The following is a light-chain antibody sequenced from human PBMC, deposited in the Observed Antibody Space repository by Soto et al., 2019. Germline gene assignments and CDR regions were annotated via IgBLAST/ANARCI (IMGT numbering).Light chain of an antibody. Sequence: QSVLTQPPSASGTPGQRVTISCSGSSSNIGTNYVHWYQQLRGTAPKLLIFKSNQRPSGVPDRFSCSTSVTSASLAISGRRSEDEADYYCATWDDRRSGVLFGGGTKLTVL. CDR1: SSNIGTNY. CDR2: KSN. CDR3: ATWDDRRSGVL. V-gene: IGLV1-47*01. J-gene: IGLJ2*01.